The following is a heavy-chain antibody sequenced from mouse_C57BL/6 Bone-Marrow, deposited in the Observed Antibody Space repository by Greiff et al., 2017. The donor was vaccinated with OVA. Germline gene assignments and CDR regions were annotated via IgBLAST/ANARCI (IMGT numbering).Heavy chain of an antibody. Sequence: VMLVESGAELVRPGASVKLSCKASGYTFTDYYINWVEQRPGQGLEWIARIYPGSGNTYYNEKFKGKATLTAEKSSSTAYMQLSSLTSEDSAVYFCARFLCDYYAMDYWGQGTSVTVSS. CDR1: GYTFTDYY. CDR3: ARFLCDYYAMDY. V-gene: IGHV1-76*01. D-gene: IGHD6-5*01. CDR2: IYPGSGNT. J-gene: IGHJ4*01.